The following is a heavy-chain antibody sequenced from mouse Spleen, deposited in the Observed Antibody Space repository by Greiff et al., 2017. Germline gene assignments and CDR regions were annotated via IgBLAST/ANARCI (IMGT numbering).Heavy chain of an antibody. Sequence: EVQLVESGAGLVKPGGSLTLSCAASGFTFTSYAMSWVRQSPEKRLEWVAEISSGGSYTYYPDTVTGRFTISRDNAKNTLYLEMSSLRSEDTAMYYCARTRLLQDAMDYWGQGTSVTVSS. J-gene: IGHJ4*01. D-gene: IGHD2-3*01. CDR1: GFTFTSYA. V-gene: IGHV5-9-4*01. CDR2: ISSGGSYT. CDR3: ARTRLLQDAMDY.